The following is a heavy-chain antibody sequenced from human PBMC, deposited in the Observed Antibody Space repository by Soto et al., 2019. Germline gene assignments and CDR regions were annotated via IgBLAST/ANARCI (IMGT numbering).Heavy chain of an antibody. D-gene: IGHD6-13*01. CDR3: ARATNASNWDY. CDR2: ISAYNGGT. CDR1: GYTFTTYG. J-gene: IGHJ4*02. Sequence: ASVKVSCKTSGYTFTTYGIRWVRQAPGQGLEWMGWISAYNGGTNYAQKFQDRLTMTTDTSTSTAYVELRSLRSDDTAVYFCARATNASNWDYWGQGTLVTVSS. V-gene: IGHV1-18*01.